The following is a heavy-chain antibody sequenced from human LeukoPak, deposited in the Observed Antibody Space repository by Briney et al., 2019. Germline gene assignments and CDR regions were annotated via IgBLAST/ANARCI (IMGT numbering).Heavy chain of an antibody. V-gene: IGHV3-48*02. D-gene: IGHD3-22*01. J-gene: IGHJ4*02. CDR2: ISSSSSTI. CDR1: GFPFSSYS. Sequence: PGGSLRLSCAASGFPFSSYSMNWVRPAPGKGLEWVSYISSSSSTIYYADSVKGRFTISRDNAKNSLYLQMNSLRDEDTAVYYCARGGGYYDSSGYYDYFDYWGQGTLVTVSS. CDR3: ARGGGYYDSSGYYDYFDY.